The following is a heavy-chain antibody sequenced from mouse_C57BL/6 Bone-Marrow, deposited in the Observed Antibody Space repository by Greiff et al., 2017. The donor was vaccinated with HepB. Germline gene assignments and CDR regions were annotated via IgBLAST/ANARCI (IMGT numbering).Heavy chain of an antibody. CDR1: GYTFTSSW. CDR2: IHPNSGST. Sequence: QVQLQQPGAELVKPGASVKLSCKASGYTFTSSWMHWVKQRPGQGLEWIGMIHPNSGSTNSNEKFKRKATLTVDKSSSTAYMQLSSLTSEDAAVYDCARKNDYDDYAMDYWGQGTSVTVSS. D-gene: IGHD2-4*01. J-gene: IGHJ4*01. CDR3: ARKNDYDDYAMDY. V-gene: IGHV1-64*01.